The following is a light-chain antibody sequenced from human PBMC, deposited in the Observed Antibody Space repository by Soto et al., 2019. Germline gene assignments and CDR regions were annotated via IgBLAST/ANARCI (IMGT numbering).Light chain of an antibody. CDR2: EVS. J-gene: IGLJ2*01. CDR3: SLYAGTNSVV. V-gene: IGLV2-8*01. CDR1: SSDIGAYKF. Sequence: QSVLTQPPSASGSPGQSVAISCTGTSSDIGAYKFVSWYQQHPGKAPKLIIYEVSIRPSGVPDRFSGSKSGNTASLTVSGLLAEDEAHYYRSLYAGTNSVVFGGGTKLTVL.